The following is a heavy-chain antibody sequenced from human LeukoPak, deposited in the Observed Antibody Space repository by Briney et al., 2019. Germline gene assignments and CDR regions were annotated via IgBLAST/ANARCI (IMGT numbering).Heavy chain of an antibody. V-gene: IGHV1-2*02. J-gene: IGHJ4*02. D-gene: IGHD3-10*01. CDR1: GYTFTGYN. CDR3: ARVVLVRGLTD. CDR2: INPNNGTT. Sequence: GASVKVSCKASGYTFTGYNIHWVRQAPGQGLEWMGWINPNNGTTNYAQKFQGRVTMTRVTSTSTVYMDVNSLTSDDTAIYYCARVVLVRGLTDWGQGTLVIVSS.